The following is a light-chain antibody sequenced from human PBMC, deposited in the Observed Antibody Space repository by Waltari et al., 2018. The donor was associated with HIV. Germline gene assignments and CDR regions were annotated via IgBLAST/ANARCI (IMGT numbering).Light chain of an antibody. CDR2: DDN. Sequence: NFMLTQPHSVSESPGKTVTISCTRSSGSIATNYVQWYQQRPGSAPTIVIDDDNQRPSGVPNRFSGSIDSSSNSASLTISGLKTEDEADYYCQSYDASNQWVFGGGTKLTVL. V-gene: IGLV6-57*03. CDR1: SGSIATNY. J-gene: IGLJ3*02. CDR3: QSYDASNQWV.